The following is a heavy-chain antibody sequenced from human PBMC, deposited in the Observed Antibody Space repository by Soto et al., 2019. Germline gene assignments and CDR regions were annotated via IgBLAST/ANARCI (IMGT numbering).Heavy chain of an antibody. D-gene: IGHD5-12*01. CDR2: GNNAGTNT. V-gene: IGHV3-23*01. J-gene: IGHJ4*02. CDR1: GFTFSDYG. CDR3: ARGTGGSDEMFDY. Sequence: GGSLRLSCVASGFTFSDYGMSWLRQAPAKGPDWVSTGNNAGTNTHYADSVKGRFTISRDNSKTTLYLQMNNLRVDDTAIYYGARGTGGSDEMFDYWSQGTQVTVSS.